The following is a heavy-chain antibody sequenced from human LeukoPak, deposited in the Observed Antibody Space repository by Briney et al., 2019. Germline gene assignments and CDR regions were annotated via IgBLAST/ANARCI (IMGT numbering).Heavy chain of an antibody. D-gene: IGHD5-12*01. CDR1: GYTFTSYA. Sequence: ASVKVSCKASGYTFTSYAMHWVRQAPGQRLEWMGWINAGNGNTKYSQKFQGRVTITRDTSASTAYMELSSLRSEDTAVYYCARVDIVATTPFDYWSQGTLVTVSS. CDR2: INAGNGNT. CDR3: ARVDIVATTPFDY. V-gene: IGHV1-3*01. J-gene: IGHJ4*02.